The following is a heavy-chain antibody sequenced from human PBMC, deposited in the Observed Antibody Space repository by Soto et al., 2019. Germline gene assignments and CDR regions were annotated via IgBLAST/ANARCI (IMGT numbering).Heavy chain of an antibody. CDR1: GYSFSSYW. J-gene: IGHJ4*02. CDR2: IDPSDSYT. Sequence: ESLKISCKGSGYSFSSYWITWVRQMPGKGLEWMGRIDPSDSYTTYSPSFHGHVTFSVDKSISTAYLQWSSLKASDTAMYYCAGRESAYCSGGTCSVLAYWGQGSQVTVSS. V-gene: IGHV5-10-1*01. D-gene: IGHD2-15*01. CDR3: AGRESAYCSGGTCSVLAY.